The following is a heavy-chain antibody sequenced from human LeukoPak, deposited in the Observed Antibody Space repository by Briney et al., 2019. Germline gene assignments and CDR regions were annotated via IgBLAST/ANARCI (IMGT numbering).Heavy chain of an antibody. J-gene: IGHJ4*02. CDR3: VRGRPY. CDR2: INQDGSDH. CDR1: GFTLSNSD. V-gene: IGHV3-7*05. Sequence: GGSLRLSCAASGFTLSNSDMNWVRQAPGKGPEWVASINQDGSDHYYVDSVKGRFTISRDNAKDSLYLQMSRLRVEDTAVYYCVRGRPYWGQGTLVTVSS.